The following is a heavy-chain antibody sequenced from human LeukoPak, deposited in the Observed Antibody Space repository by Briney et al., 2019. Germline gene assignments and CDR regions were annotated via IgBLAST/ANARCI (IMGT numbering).Heavy chain of an antibody. J-gene: IGHJ4*02. CDR1: GFTFSSYA. V-gene: IGHV3-23*01. Sequence: PGGSLRLSCAVSGFTFSSYAMTWVRQAPGKGLEWVSAISGSGDNTYSADSVKGRFTISRDNSKNTLYLQMNSLRAEDTAVYYCAKTLRTSSWYRSLGYWGQGTLVTVSS. CDR2: ISGSGDNT. D-gene: IGHD6-13*01. CDR3: AKTLRTSSWYRSLGY.